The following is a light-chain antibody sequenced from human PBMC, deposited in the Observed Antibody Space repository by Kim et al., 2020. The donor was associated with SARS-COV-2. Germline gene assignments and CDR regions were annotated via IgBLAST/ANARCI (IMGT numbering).Light chain of an antibody. V-gene: IGKV1-5*03. J-gene: IGKJ2*03. Sequence: DILMTQSPSNLSASVGDRVTITCRASQDIRTWLAWYQQKPGKAPKILIYKASSLEIGVSSRFSGSASGTEFSLTISSLQPEDFATYYCQQYDSYPYSFGQGTKLEIK. CDR1: QDIRTW. CDR2: KAS. CDR3: QQYDSYPYS.